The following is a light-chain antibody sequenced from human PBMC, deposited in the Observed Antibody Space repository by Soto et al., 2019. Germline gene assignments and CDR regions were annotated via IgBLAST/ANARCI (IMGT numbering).Light chain of an antibody. Sequence: QSALTQPASVSGSPGQSITISCTGTSSDVGGYNYDSWYQQYPGKAPKHMIYDVSNRTSGVSNRISGSKSGNTASLTISGLQAEDEADYYCSSYTTSNTFYVFGTGTKVTVL. V-gene: IGLV2-14*03. J-gene: IGLJ1*01. CDR3: SSYTTSNTFYV. CDR1: SSDVGGYNY. CDR2: DVS.